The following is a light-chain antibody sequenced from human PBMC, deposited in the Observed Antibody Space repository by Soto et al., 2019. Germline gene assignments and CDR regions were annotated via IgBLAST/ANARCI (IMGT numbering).Light chain of an antibody. CDR1: SRHSTYA. CDR2: LTSGGTH. Sequence: QSVLTQSPSASASLGASVKLTCTLSSRHSTYAIAWHQQQPEKGPRYLMNLTSGGTHTKGDGIPDRFSGSSSGADRYLTISSLQSEDEADYYCQTWVTGIQVFGTGTKVTVL. J-gene: IGLJ1*01. CDR3: QTWVTGIQV. V-gene: IGLV4-69*01.